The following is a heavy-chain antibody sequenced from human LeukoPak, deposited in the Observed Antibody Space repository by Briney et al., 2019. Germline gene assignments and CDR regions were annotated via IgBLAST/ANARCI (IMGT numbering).Heavy chain of an antibody. V-gene: IGHV1-46*01. CDR1: GYTFTSYY. J-gene: IGHJ4*02. D-gene: IGHD2-2*01. CDR3: ADLVYCSSSSCYEPFNQT. Sequence: ASVKVSCKASGYTFTSYYMHWVRQAPGQGLEWMGGFDPEDGETIYAQKFQGRVTITADDSTSTAYMELSSLRSEDTAVYYCADLVYCSSSSCYEPFNQTWGQGTLVTVSP. CDR2: FDPEDGET.